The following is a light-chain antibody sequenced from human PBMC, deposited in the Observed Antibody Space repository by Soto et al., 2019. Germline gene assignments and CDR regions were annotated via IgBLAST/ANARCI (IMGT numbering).Light chain of an antibody. CDR2: RDH. CDR1: RYNIGSNT. CDR3: EAWDDSLNGYVV. V-gene: IGLV1-44*01. J-gene: IGLJ2*01. Sequence: QSVLTQPPSASGTPGQRVTISCSGSRYNIGSNTVNWYQQVPGTAPRLLIHRDHQRPSGVPDRFSGSKSGTSASLAISGLQSDDEADYYCEAWDDSLNGYVVFGGGTKVTVL.